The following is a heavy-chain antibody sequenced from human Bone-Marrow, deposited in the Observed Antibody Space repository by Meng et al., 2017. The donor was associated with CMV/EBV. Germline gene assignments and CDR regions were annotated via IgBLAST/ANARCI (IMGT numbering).Heavy chain of an antibody. V-gene: IGHV3-30-3*01. CDR2: ISYDGSNK. J-gene: IGHJ6*02. Sequence: GGSLRLSCAASGFTFSSYAMHWVRQAPGKGLEWVAVISYDGSNKYYADSVKGRFTISRDNSQNTLYLQMNRLRGEGTAVYYCARDPPSQPARYCSSTSCDRDLLYYYGMDVWGQGTTVTVSS. CDR1: GFTFSSYA. D-gene: IGHD2-2*01. CDR3: ARDPPSQPARYCSSTSCDRDLLYYYGMDV.